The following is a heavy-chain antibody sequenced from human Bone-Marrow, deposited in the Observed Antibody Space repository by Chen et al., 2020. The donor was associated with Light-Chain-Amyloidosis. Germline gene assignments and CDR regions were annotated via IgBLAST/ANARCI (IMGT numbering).Heavy chain of an antibody. Sequence: QLQLQQSGPGLVKPSQTLSLTCAISGDSVSSNSAAWNWIRQSPSRGLEWLGRTYYRSKWFNDYAVFVKSRIPISPDTSKNQFSLQLNFVTPEDTAVYFCARVSQGSIPRWGQGTLVTVSS. CDR3: ARVSQGSIPR. CDR1: GDSVSSNSAA. J-gene: IGHJ4*02. D-gene: IGHD2-2*01. CDR2: TYYRSKWFN. V-gene: IGHV6-1*01.